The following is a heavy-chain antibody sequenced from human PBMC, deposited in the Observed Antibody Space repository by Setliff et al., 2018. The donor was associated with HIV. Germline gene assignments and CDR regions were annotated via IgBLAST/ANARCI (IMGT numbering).Heavy chain of an antibody. CDR3: ARGVPLLPPNF. CDR2: IYYDGRT. J-gene: IGHJ4*02. V-gene: IGHV4-39*07. D-gene: IGHD2-15*01. CDR1: GGSIRTGAYY. Sequence: SETLSLTCTVSGGSIRTGAYYWGWIRQPPGKGLEWIGSIYYDGRTFYKPSLKSRLTISVDTSKNQFSLRMTSTTAADTAIYYCARGVPLLPPNFWGQGTLVTVSS.